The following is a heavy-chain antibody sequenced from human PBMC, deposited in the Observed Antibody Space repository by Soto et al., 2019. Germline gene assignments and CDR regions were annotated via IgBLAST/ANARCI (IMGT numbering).Heavy chain of an antibody. J-gene: IGHJ5*02. CDR2: ITAGNGNT. CDR1: GDSFTSYS. CDR3: ARTAGPTPFDP. V-gene: IGHV1-3*01. Sequence: ASVKVCCKASGDSFTSYSRHWVRQAPGQRLEWMGRITAGNGNTKYSQKFQGRLTITRDTSASTVYMELNNLRSEDTAVYYCARTAGPTPFDPWGQGTPVTVSS. D-gene: IGHD6-19*01.